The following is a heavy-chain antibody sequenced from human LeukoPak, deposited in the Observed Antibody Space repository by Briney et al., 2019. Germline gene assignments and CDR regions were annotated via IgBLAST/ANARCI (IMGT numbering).Heavy chain of an antibody. CDR2: INPSGGST. CDR3: ARQGYSGHSQGAADY. Sequence: GASVKVSCKASGYTFTSYYMHWARQAPGQGLEWMGIINPSGGSTSYAQKFQGRVTMTTDTSTSTAHMELRSLRSDDTAVYYCARQGYSGHSQGAADYWGQGTLVTVSS. CDR1: GYTFTSYY. V-gene: IGHV1-46*01. D-gene: IGHD4-23*01. J-gene: IGHJ4*02.